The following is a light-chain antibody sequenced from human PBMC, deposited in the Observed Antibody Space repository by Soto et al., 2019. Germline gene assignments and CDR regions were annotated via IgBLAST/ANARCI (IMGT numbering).Light chain of an antibody. CDR1: QSISSW. CDR3: QQYHHYPWT. Sequence: DLHLTQSPSTLSAPVGDRVTITCRASQSISSWLAWYQQKPGKAPKFLIYDASSLESGVPSRFSVSGSGTELTITISSLQTDDFVTYYCQQYHHYPWTFGQGTKVDIK. CDR2: DAS. V-gene: IGKV1-5*01. J-gene: IGKJ1*01.